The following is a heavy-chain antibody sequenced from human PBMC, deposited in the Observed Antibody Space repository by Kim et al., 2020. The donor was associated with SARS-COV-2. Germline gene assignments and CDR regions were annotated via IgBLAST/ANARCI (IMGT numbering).Heavy chain of an antibody. J-gene: IGHJ4*02. CDR3: ASGYDYVWGSYRR. D-gene: IGHD3-16*02. V-gene: IGHV4-61*02. CDR2: IYTSGST. Sequence: SETLSLTCTVSGGSISSGSYYWSWIRQPAGKGLEWIGRIYTSGSTNYNPSLKSRVTISVDTSKNQFSLKLSSVTAADTAVYYCASGYDYVWGSYRRWGQGTLVTVSS. CDR1: GGSISSGSYY.